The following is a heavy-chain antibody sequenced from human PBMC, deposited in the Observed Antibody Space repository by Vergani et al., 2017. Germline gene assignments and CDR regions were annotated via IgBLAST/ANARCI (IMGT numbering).Heavy chain of an antibody. J-gene: IGHJ5*02. Sequence: QVQLVQSGAEVKKPGSSVKVSCKASGGTFSSYAISWVRQAPGQGLEWRGVIIPSFGIANYSQKFQGRVTITTDKSTSTAYMGLSSLRSEDTAVYYCARGTTVTTGGDWFDPWGQGTLVTVSS. CDR3: ARGTTVTTGGDWFDP. CDR1: GGTFSSYA. V-gene: IGHV1-69*17. D-gene: IGHD4-17*01. CDR2: IIPSFGIA.